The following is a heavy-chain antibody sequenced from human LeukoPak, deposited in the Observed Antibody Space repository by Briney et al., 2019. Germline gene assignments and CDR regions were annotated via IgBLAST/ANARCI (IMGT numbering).Heavy chain of an antibody. D-gene: IGHD3-9*01. V-gene: IGHV1-2*02. CDR1: GYNFTDYY. Sequence: GASVKVSVKASGYNFTDYYIHWVRQASGQGIDLMGWIDVKSGDTFYAQMFQDRVTLTGDTSINTAYMELSRLRSDDTAVFYCARSYYDVLTGNYMWLAPWGRGTLVTVSS. CDR3: ARSYYDVLTGNYMWLAP. J-gene: IGHJ5*02. CDR2: IDVKSGDT.